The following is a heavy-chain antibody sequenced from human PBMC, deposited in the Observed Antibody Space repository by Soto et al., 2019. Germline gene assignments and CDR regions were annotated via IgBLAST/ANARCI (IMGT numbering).Heavy chain of an antibody. CDR1: GFTFSSYT. V-gene: IGHV3-30-3*01. Sequence: QVQLVESGGDVVQPGRSLRLSCAASGFTFSSYTMHWVRQAPGQGLEWVAVISYDGSTKYYADSVKGRFTISRDNSKNTLYLQMDSLRPAETAVYYWARVGPDAYDIWGRGMDGCGPGTTVTVSS. D-gene: IGHD3-9*01. J-gene: IGHJ6*02. CDR2: ISYDGSTK. CDR3: ARVGPDAYDIWGRGMDG.